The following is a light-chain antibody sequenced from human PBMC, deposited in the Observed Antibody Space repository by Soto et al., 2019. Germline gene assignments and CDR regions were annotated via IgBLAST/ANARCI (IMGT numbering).Light chain of an antibody. Sequence: DIQMTQSPSSLSASVGDRVTISCRSSQNIHKYLNWYQQRPGKAPNLLVYEATSLETGVSSKFSGSCSVTEFTLTINSLQPEDFATYYCQQSFVSPWTFGQGTNIEI. J-gene: IGKJ1*01. V-gene: IGKV1-39*01. CDR1: QNIHKY. CDR3: QQSFVSPWT. CDR2: EAT.